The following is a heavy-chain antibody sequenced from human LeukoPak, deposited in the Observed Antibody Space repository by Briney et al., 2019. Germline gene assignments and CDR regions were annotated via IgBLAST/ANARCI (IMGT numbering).Heavy chain of an antibody. V-gene: IGHV3-74*01. CDR1: GFDFSSNW. D-gene: IGHD5-18*01. J-gene: IGHJ4*02. Sequence: GGSLRLSCAASGFDFSSNWIHWVRHAPGQGLVWVSRIKGDGISTNYADSVKGRFTISRDISKNTLYLQMNSLRAEDTAVYYCARDRFVDTGYFDYWGQGTLVTVSS. CDR2: IKGDGIST. CDR3: ARDRFVDTGYFDY.